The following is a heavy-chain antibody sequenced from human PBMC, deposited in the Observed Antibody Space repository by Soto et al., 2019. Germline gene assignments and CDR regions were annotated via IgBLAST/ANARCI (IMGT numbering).Heavy chain of an antibody. V-gene: IGHV3-23*01. CDR3: AKATYYYDSSGYYRVYFDY. Sequence: GGSLRLSCAASGFTFTNYAMTWVRQAPGKGLEWVSVISYSGGSPYYADSVKGRFTISRDNSKNTLYLQMNSLRAEDTAVYYCAKATYYYDSSGYYRVYFDYWGQGTLVTVS. J-gene: IGHJ4*02. CDR1: GFTFTNYA. CDR2: ISYSGGSP. D-gene: IGHD3-22*01.